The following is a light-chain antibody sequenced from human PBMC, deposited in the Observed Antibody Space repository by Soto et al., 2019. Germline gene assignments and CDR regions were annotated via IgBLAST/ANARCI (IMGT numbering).Light chain of an antibody. J-gene: IGKJ4*01. CDR2: LGS. V-gene: IGKV2-28*01. CDR1: QSLLYSNGYNY. Sequence: DIVMTQSPLSLPVTPREPASISCRSSQSLLYSNGYNYMDWYLQKPGQPPQLLIFLGSSRASGVPDRFNGSGSGTDFTLRITTVEAEDVGVYYCMQVLQTPLTFGGGTKLEIK. CDR3: MQVLQTPLT.